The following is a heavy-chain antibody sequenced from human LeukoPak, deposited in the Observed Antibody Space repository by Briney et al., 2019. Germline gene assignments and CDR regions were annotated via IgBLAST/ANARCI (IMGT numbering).Heavy chain of an antibody. D-gene: IGHD3-16*01. CDR3: AASSGVTLGRF. CDR2: IYYTGIT. CDR1: GGSFSGYY. Sequence: PSETLSLTCAVYGGSFSGYYWSWIRQHPGKGLEWIGYIYYTGITSYNPSLKSRVTMSVDTSMNQVSLKVTSLTAADTAVYYCAASSGVTLGRFWGQGALVTVS. V-gene: IGHV4-31*11. J-gene: IGHJ4*02.